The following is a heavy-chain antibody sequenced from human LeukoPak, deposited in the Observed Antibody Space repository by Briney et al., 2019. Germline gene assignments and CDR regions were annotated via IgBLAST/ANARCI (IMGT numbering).Heavy chain of an antibody. CDR2: INWSGDST. CDR1: GLTFDDYG. D-gene: IGHD4-11*01. V-gene: IGHV3-20*04. CDR3: ARDVGAEFTVTSGDYFDY. Sequence: PGGSLRLSCAASGLTFDDYGMSWVRHAPGKGLEWVSGINWSGDSTGYADSVRGRFTISRDNAKNSLYLQMNSLRGEDTALYFCARDVGAEFTVTSGDYFDYWGQGTLVTVSS. J-gene: IGHJ4*02.